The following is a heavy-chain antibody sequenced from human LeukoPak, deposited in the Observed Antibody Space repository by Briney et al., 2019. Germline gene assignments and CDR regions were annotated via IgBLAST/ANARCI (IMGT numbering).Heavy chain of an antibody. CDR2: IKQDGSEK. CDR1: GFTFSSYW. V-gene: IGHV3-7*01. D-gene: IGHD2-2*01. Sequence: PGGSLRLSCAASGFTFSSYWMSWVRQAPGKGLEWVANIKQDGSEKYYVDSVKGRFTISRDNAKNSLYLQMNRLRAEDTAVYYCARRNLYCSSTSCFFDYWGQGTLVTVSS. J-gene: IGHJ4*02. CDR3: ARRNLYCSSTSCFFDY.